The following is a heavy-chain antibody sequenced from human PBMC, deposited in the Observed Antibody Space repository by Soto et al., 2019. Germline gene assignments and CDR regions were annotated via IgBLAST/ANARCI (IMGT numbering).Heavy chain of an antibody. CDR3: VNRCLFHSVRTRFRSAVAFHP. CDR1: GFTVSSYP. D-gene: IGHD3-16*01. CDR2: ISSNKRST. Sequence: GSLRVLSSASGFTVSSYPMHWVPQAPGKGVEYVSAISSNKRSTYYTGSVKGRFTISRDNSKNTLYLQMSSLRAEDTAVYYCVNRCLFHSVRTRFRSAVAFHPWG. J-gene: IGHJ5*02. V-gene: IGHV3-64D*06.